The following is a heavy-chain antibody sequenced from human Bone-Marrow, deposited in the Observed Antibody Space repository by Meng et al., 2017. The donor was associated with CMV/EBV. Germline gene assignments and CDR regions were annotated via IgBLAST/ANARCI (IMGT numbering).Heavy chain of an antibody. CDR3: ATREGMGHTVD. V-gene: IGHV3-48*04. J-gene: IGHJ4*02. CDR2: ISSSSSTI. CDR1: GFTFSSYS. D-gene: IGHD1-26*01. Sequence: GESLKISCAASGFTFSSYSMNWVRQAPGKGLEWVSYISSSSSTIYYADSVKGRFTISRDNANNLLYLQMNSLTAEDTAFYYCATREGMGHTVDWGQGTLVTVSS.